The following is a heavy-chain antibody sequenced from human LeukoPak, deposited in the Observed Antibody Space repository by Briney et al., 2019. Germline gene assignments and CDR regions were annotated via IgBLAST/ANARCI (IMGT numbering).Heavy chain of an antibody. V-gene: IGHV3-7*01. Sequence: GGSLRISCAASGFTSSNYWMSWVRQAPGKGLEWVANVKQDGSEKYYVDSVKGRFTISRDNAKNSLYLQMNSLRAEDTAVYYCARDRGSSGWYEFDYWGQGTLVTVSS. CDR1: GFTSSNYW. CDR3: ARDRGSSGWYEFDY. CDR2: VKQDGSEK. D-gene: IGHD6-19*01. J-gene: IGHJ4*02.